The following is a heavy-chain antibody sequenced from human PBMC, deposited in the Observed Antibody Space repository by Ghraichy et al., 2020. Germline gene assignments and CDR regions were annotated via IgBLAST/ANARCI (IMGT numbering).Heavy chain of an antibody. D-gene: IGHD6-13*01. CDR1: GFTFSSYS. J-gene: IGHJ6*02. Sequence: GGSLRLSCAASGFTFSSYSMNWVRQAPGKGLEWVSSISSSSSYIYYADSVKGRFTISRDNAKNSLYLQMNSLRAEDTAVYYCVRVAGTAGGGYYYGMDVWGQGTTVTVSS. CDR2: ISSSSSYI. V-gene: IGHV3-21*01. CDR3: VRVAGTAGGGYYYGMDV.